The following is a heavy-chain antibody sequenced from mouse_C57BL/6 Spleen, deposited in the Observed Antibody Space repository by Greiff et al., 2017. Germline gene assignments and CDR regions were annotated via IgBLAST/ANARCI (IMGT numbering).Heavy chain of an antibody. J-gene: IGHJ4*01. D-gene: IGHD3-2*02. V-gene: IGHV1-53*01. Sequence: QVQLQQPGTELVKPGASVKLSCKASGYTFTSYWMHWVKQRPGHGLEWVGNINPSNGGTNYNEKFKSKATLTVDKSSSTAYMQLSSLTSEDSAVYYCARWGTAQATFAMDDWGQGTSVTVSS. CDR1: GYTFTSYW. CDR2: INPSNGGT. CDR3: ARWGTAQATFAMDD.